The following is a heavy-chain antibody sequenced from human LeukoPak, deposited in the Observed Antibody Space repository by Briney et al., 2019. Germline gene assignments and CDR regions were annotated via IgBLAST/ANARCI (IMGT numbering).Heavy chain of an antibody. J-gene: IGHJ4*02. V-gene: IGHV4-39*01. CDR2: IYYSGST. CDR3: ARHEELLRNFDY. CDR1: GDSISSRNYY. Sequence: PSETLSLTCTVSGDSISSRNYYWAWIRQPPGKGLEWIGSIYYSGSTYYNPSLKSRVTISVDTSKNQFSLKLSSVTAADTAVYYCARHEELLRNFDYWGQGTLVTVSS. D-gene: IGHD1-26*01.